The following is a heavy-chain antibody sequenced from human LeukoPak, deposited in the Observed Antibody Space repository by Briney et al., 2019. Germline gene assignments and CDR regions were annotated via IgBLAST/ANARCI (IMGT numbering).Heavy chain of an antibody. Sequence: SETLSLTCTVSGGSISSYYWSWIRQSSGKGLEWIGYIYYSGSTNYNPSLKSRVTIPVDASKNQFSLKLSSVTAADTAVYYCARALVVAGTCYVFDIWGQGTMVTVSS. CDR3: ARALVVAGTCYVFDI. J-gene: IGHJ3*02. V-gene: IGHV4-59*01. D-gene: IGHD6-19*01. CDR2: IYYSGST. CDR1: GGSISSYY.